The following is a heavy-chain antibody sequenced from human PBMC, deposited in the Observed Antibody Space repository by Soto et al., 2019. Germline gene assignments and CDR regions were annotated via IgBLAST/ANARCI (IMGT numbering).Heavy chain of an antibody. D-gene: IGHD5-12*01. CDR1: GFTFSSYA. CDR3: AKAMATTWTGFDY. Sequence: EVQLLESGGGLVQPGGSLRLSCAASGFTFSSYAMSWVRQAPGKGLEWVSTISGSGGSTYFADSVKGRFTISRDISKNTLYLQTNSLRAEDTAGYYCAKAMATTWTGFDYWGQGTLVTVSS. V-gene: IGHV3-23*01. J-gene: IGHJ4*02. CDR2: ISGSGGST.